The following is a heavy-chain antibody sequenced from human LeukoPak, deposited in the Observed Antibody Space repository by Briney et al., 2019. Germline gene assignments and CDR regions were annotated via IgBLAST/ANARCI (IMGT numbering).Heavy chain of an antibody. V-gene: IGHV3-48*04. CDR3: ARAYGSGAFDI. J-gene: IGHJ3*02. D-gene: IGHD3-10*01. CDR1: GFTFSSYS. Sequence: GGSLRLSCAASGFTFSSYSMNWVRQAPGKGLEWVSYISSSGSTIYYADSVKGRFTISRDNAKNSLYLQMNSLRAEDTAVYYCARAYGSGAFDIWGQGTMVTVSS. CDR2: ISSSGSTI.